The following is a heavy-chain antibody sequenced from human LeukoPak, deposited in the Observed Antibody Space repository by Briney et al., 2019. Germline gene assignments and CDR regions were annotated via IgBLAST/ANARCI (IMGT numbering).Heavy chain of an antibody. D-gene: IGHD5-12*01. V-gene: IGHV3-33*01. Sequence: GRSLRLSCAASGFTFSSFGMHWVRKAPGKGLEWVAVIWYHGNEIHYVDSVKGRFTISRDNFRNTLYLQMNSLRAEDSAVYYCVRGSGGDGYGYWGDKWGQGTLVTVSS. J-gene: IGHJ4*02. CDR1: GFTFSSFG. CDR2: IWYHGNEI. CDR3: VRGSGGDGYGYWGDK.